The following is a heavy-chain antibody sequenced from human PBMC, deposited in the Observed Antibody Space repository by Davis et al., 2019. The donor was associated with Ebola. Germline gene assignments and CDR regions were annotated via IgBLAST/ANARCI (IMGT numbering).Heavy chain of an antibody. Sequence: GESLKISCAASGFTFSSYAMSWVRQAPGKGLEWVSAISGSGGSTYYADSVKGRFTISRDNSKNTLYLQMNSLRAEDTAVYYCAKELPGIAVAGMGGFDYWGQGTLVTVSS. CDR2: ISGSGGST. V-gene: IGHV3-23*01. CDR3: AKELPGIAVAGMGGFDY. J-gene: IGHJ4*02. D-gene: IGHD6-19*01. CDR1: GFTFSSYA.